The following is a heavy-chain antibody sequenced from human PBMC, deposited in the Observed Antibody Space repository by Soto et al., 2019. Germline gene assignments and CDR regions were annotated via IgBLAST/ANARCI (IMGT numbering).Heavy chain of an antibody. CDR3: ARDQDYDFWSGSHTSWFDP. V-gene: IGHV1-69*06. CDR2: IIPIFGTA. Sequence: SVKVSCKASGGTFSSYAISWVRQAPGQGLEWMGGIIPIFGTANYAQKFQGRVTITADKSTSTAYMELSSLRSEDTAVYYCARDQDYDFWSGSHTSWFDPWGQGTLVTLSS. CDR1: GGTFSSYA. D-gene: IGHD3-3*01. J-gene: IGHJ5*02.